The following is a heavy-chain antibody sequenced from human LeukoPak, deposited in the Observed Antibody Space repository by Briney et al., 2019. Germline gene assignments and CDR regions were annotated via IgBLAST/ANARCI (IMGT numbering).Heavy chain of an antibody. D-gene: IGHD3-22*01. CDR1: GFTFTSSA. Sequence: ASVKVSCKASGFTFTSSAMQWVRQTRGQRLEWIGRIVVGSGNTNYAQKFQERVTITRDMSTSTAYMELSSLRSDDTAVYYCAADAYYYDSSGYYLDYWGQGTLVTVSS. J-gene: IGHJ4*02. CDR2: IVVGSGNT. V-gene: IGHV1-58*02. CDR3: AADAYYYDSSGYYLDY.